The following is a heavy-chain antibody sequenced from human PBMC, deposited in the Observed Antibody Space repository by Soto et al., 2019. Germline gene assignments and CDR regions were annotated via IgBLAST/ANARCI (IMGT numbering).Heavy chain of an antibody. V-gene: IGHV3-30-3*01. Sequence: QVQLVESGGGVVQPGRSLRLSCAASGFIFSSYTMHWVRQAPGKGLEWVAVISYDGSSKYYADSVKGRFTSSRDNSKNTLYLQMNSLSAEDTAVYYCSRADPTVTLSVFDPWGQGTLGTVSS. D-gene: IGHD4-17*01. CDR1: GFIFSSYT. J-gene: IGHJ5*02. CDR2: ISYDGSSK. CDR3: SRADPTVTLSVFDP.